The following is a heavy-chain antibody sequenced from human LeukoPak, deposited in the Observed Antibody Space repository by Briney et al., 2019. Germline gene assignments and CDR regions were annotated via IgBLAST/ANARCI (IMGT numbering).Heavy chain of an antibody. CDR3: AKLRDFFDSSGQFDY. CDR1: GFTFSSYW. Sequence: GGSLRLSCAASGFTFSSYWMHWVRQAPGKGLVWVSRINSDGSSTSYADSVKGRFTISRDNAKNTLYLQMNSLRAEDTAIYYCAKLRDFFDSSGQFDYWGQGTLVTVSS. D-gene: IGHD3-22*01. J-gene: IGHJ4*02. V-gene: IGHV3-74*01. CDR2: INSDGSST.